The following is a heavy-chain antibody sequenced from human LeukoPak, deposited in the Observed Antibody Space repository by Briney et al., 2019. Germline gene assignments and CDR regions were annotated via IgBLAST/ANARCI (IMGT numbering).Heavy chain of an antibody. V-gene: IGHV4-34*01. CDR2: INHSGST. D-gene: IGHD1-1*01. Sequence: RPSETLSLTCAVYGGSFSGYYWSWIRQPPGKGLEWIGEINHSGSTNYNPSLKSRVTISVDTSKNQFSLKLSSVTAADAAVYYCARRPRRTTPWFDPWGQGTLVTVSS. CDR1: GGSFSGYY. CDR3: ARRPRRTTPWFDP. J-gene: IGHJ5*02.